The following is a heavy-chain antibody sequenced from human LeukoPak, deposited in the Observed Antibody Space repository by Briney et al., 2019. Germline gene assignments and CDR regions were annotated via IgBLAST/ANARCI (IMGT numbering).Heavy chain of an antibody. J-gene: IGHJ4*02. CDR2: IYSSGHT. CDR1: GTSINDYY. Sequence: SETLSLTCTVSGTSINDYYWSWIRQPPGKRLEWIGYIYSSGHTNYSPPLKSRVTMSLDAPRDHFSLQLNSVTAADTAVYYCARGHGYSGHALAYWGQGILVTVSS. CDR3: ARGHGYSGHALAY. V-gene: IGHV4-59*01. D-gene: IGHD5-12*01.